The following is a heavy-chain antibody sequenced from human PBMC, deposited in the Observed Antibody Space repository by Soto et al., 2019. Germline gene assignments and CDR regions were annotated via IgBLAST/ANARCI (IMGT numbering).Heavy chain of an antibody. CDR2: ISSNSAST. J-gene: IGHJ4*02. CDR1: GFTFDDYT. CDR3: AKDASGYDMAFDY. D-gene: IGHD5-12*01. Sequence: GSLRLSCVASGFTFDDYTIHWVRQGPGKGLKWVSLISSNSASTNYADSLKGRFTLSRDNSKNSRFLQMNNLRTEDTALYYCAKDASGYDMAFDYWGQGTLVTVFS. V-gene: IGHV3-43*01.